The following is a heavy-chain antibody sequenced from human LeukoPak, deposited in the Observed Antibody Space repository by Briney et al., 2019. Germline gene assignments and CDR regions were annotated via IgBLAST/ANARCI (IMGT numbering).Heavy chain of an antibody. V-gene: IGHV3-23*01. J-gene: IGHJ4*02. CDR2: ISGSGGST. Sequence: PGGSLRLSCAASGFTFSSYAMSWVRQAPGKGLEWVSAISGSGGSTYYADSVKGRFTISRDSSKNTLYLQMNSLRAADTAVYYCARGSGYSYSFTGRERTKSRLDYWGQGTLVTVSS. CDR1: GFTFSSYA. CDR3: ARGSGYSYSFTGRERTKSRLDY. D-gene: IGHD5-18*01.